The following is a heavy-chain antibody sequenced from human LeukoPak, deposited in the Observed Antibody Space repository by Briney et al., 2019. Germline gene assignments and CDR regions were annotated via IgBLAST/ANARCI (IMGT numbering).Heavy chain of an antibody. Sequence: AASVKVSCKASGYTFTSYDINWVRQATGQGLKWMGWMNPNSGNTGYAQKFQGRVTITRNTSISTAYMELSSLRSEDTAVYYCARGPRRSYDSSGYYSNYWGQGTLVTVSS. CDR2: MNPNSGNT. CDR1: GYTFTSYD. CDR3: ARGPRRSYDSSGYYSNY. V-gene: IGHV1-8*03. J-gene: IGHJ4*02. D-gene: IGHD3-22*01.